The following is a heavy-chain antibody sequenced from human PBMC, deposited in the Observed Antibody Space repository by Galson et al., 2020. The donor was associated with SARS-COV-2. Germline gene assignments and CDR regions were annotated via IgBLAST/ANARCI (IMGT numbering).Heavy chain of an antibody. D-gene: IGHD3-9*01. J-gene: IGHJ4*02. V-gene: IGHV2-70*01. Sequence: SGPTLVKPTQTLTLTCTFSGFSLSTSGMCVSWIRQPPGKALEWLALIDWDDDKYYSTSLKTRLTISKDTSKNQVVLTMTNMDPVDTATYYCAPSRLSYDILTGYYYYFAYWGQGTLVTVSS. CDR3: APSRLSYDILTGYYYYFAY. CDR2: IDWDDDK. CDR1: GFSLSTSGMC.